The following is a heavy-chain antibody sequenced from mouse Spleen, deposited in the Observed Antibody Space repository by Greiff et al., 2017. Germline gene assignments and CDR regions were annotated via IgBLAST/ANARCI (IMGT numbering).Heavy chain of an antibody. CDR1: GYTFTDYE. Sequence: VQLQQSGAELVRPGASVTLSCKASGYTFTDYEMHWVKQTPVHGLEWIGAIDPETGGTAYNQKFKGKAILTADKSSSTAYMELRSLTSEDSAVYYCTRPYYYDGSYFFAYWGQGTLVTVSA. D-gene: IGHD1-1*01. J-gene: IGHJ3*01. V-gene: IGHV1-15*01. CDR3: TRPYYYDGSYFFAY. CDR2: IDPETGGT.